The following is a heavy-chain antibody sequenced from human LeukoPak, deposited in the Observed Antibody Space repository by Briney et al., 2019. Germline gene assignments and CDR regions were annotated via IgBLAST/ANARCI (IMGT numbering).Heavy chain of an antibody. CDR2: IKPTRGST. Sequence: ASVKVSCKASGYPFADSYLHWVRQTPGQGLEWMGMIKPTRGSTQYAQKFHGRAIMTGDTSTTTVYMEINSLTSDDTAVYFCARVGGYNYGSYYFDDWGQGTLVTVSS. D-gene: IGHD3-10*01. J-gene: IGHJ4*02. CDR1: GYPFADSY. CDR3: ARVGGYNYGSYYFDD. V-gene: IGHV1-46*01.